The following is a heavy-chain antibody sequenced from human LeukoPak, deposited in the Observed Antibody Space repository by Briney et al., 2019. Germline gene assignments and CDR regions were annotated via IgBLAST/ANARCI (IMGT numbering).Heavy chain of an antibody. D-gene: IGHD2-21*02. J-gene: IGHJ5*02. CDR1: GGSISSSY. CDR3: ARLVVTSSANWFDP. V-gene: IGHV4-4*09. Sequence: SETLSLTCTVSGGSISSSYWCWIRQPPGKGLEWIGYIHTSGNINYNPSLNSRVTMSMDTSKSQFSLKLSSVTAADTAVYYCARLVVTSSANWFDPWGQGTLALVSS. CDR2: IHTSGNI.